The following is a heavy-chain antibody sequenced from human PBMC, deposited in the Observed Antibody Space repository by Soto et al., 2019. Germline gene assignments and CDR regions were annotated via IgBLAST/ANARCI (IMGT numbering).Heavy chain of an antibody. CDR1: GFIFSAVY. CDR3: ARDRGAVTGQYFDY. CDR2: ISSSGTSA. J-gene: IGHJ4*02. Sequence: PGGSLRLSCAASGFIFSAVYMSWIRQAPNKGLEYISYISSSGTSANYADSVKGRFTISRDNAKNSLYLQMNSLRAEDTAVYYCARDRGAVTGQYFDYWGQGALVTVSS. D-gene: IGHD6-19*01. V-gene: IGHV3-11*05.